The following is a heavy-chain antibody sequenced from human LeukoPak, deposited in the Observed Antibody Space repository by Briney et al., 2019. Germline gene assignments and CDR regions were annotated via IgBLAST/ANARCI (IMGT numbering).Heavy chain of an antibody. CDR2: IIPIFGTA. CDR3: ARDSSGYYYGLDY. Sequence: SVKVSCEASGGTFSSYAISWVRQAPGQGLEWMGGIIPIFGTANYAQKFQGRVTITADESTSTAYMELISLRSEDTAVYYCARDSSGYYYGLDYWGQGTLVTVSS. V-gene: IGHV1-69*13. CDR1: GGTFSSYA. J-gene: IGHJ4*02. D-gene: IGHD3-22*01.